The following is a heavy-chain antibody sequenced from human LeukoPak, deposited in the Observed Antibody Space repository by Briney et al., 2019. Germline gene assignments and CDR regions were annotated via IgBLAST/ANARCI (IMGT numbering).Heavy chain of an antibody. CDR3: ARDGAPIGY. CDR2: ISSSSSSI. D-gene: IGHD3-16*01. Sequence: GGSLRLSCAASGFTFSSYSMNWVRQAPGKGLEWVSSISSSSSSIYYADSVKGRFTISRDNAKNSLYLQMNSLRAEDTAVYYCARDGAPIGYWGQGTLVTVSS. CDR1: GFTFSSYS. V-gene: IGHV3-21*01. J-gene: IGHJ4*02.